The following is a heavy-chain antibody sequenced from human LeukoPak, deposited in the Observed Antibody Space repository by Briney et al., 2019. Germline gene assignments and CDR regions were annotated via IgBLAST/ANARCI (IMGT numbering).Heavy chain of an antibody. V-gene: IGHV1-8*03. D-gene: IGHD3-10*01. J-gene: IGHJ6*03. CDR3: AKTSRRYYYGSGSYYPSNYYYYMDV. CDR1: GYTFTGYD. CDR2: MNPNSGNT. Sequence: ASVKVSCTASGYTFTGYDINWVRQATGQGLEWMGWMNPNSGNTGYAQKFQGRVTITRNTSISTAYMELSSLRSEDTAVYYCAKTSRRYYYGSGSYYPSNYYYYMDVWGKGTTVTVSS.